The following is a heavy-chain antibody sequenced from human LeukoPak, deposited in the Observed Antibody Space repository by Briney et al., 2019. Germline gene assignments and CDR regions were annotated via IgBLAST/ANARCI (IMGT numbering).Heavy chain of an antibody. Sequence: PSQTLSLTCTVSGGSISSGGHYWSWIRQPPGKGLEWIGYIFHTGSTYYNPSLKSRVTISVDRSKNQFSLRLSSVTAADTAVYYGARHDHSYFGLWDYWGQGTLVTVSP. J-gene: IGHJ4*02. D-gene: IGHD4-11*01. V-gene: IGHV4-30-2*01. CDR1: GGSISSGGHY. CDR3: ARHDHSYFGLWDY. CDR2: IFHTGST.